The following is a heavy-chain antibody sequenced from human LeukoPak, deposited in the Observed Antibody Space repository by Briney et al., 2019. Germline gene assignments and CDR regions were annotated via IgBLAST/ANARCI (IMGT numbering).Heavy chain of an antibody. J-gene: IGHJ3*02. Sequence: SETLSLTCAADGGSFSGYYWSWIRQPPGKGLEWIGEINHSGSTNYNPSLKSRVTISVDTSKNQFSLKLSSVTAADTAVYYCARGVIVVVVAAIGVNAFDIWGQGTMVTVSS. V-gene: IGHV4-34*01. CDR1: GGSFSGYY. CDR3: ARGVIVVVVAAIGVNAFDI. D-gene: IGHD2-15*01. CDR2: INHSGST.